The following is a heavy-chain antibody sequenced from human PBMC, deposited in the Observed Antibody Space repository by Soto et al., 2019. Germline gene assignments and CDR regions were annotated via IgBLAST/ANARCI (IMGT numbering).Heavy chain of an antibody. CDR3: ALSVLFFEADADVVVPHPWNY. J-gene: IGHJ4*02. CDR2: IYYSGST. V-gene: IGHV4-39*01. D-gene: IGHD2-2*01. Sequence: SETLSLTCTVSGGSISSSSYYWGWIRQPPGKGLEWIGSIYYSGSTYYNPSLKSRVTISVDTSKNRFSLKLSSVTAADTAVYYCALSVLFFEADADVVVPHPWNYWGQGTLVTVSS. CDR1: GGSISSSSYY.